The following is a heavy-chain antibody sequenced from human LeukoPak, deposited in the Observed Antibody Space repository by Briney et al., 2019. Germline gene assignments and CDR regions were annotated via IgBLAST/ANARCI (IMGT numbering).Heavy chain of an antibody. V-gene: IGHV3-23*01. CDR3: ARGGGDYSFDY. Sequence: GGSLRLSCVASGFTFSSYAMTWVRQAPGKGLEWVSGISGSGGSTYYADSVKGRFTISRDNSKKTLYLQMNRLGAEDTAVYFCARGGGDYSFDYWGQGALVTVSS. J-gene: IGHJ4*02. CDR2: ISGSGGST. D-gene: IGHD2-21*02. CDR1: GFTFSSYA.